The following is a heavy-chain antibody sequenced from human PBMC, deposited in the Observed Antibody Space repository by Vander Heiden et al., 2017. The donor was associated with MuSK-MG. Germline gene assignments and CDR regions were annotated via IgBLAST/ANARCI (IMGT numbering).Heavy chain of an antibody. CDR1: GFTFSSYW. CDR3: GRPVTGTRNALDI. CDR2: INGDGSST. Sequence: EVQVVESGGGLVQPGGSLRLSCAAPGFTFSSYWMHWVRQAPGKGLVWVSRINGDGSSTNYADSVKGRFTISRDNAKNTLYLQMNSLRAEDTAVYYCGRPVTGTRNALDIWGQGTMVTASS. J-gene: IGHJ3*02. D-gene: IGHD1-20*01. V-gene: IGHV3-74*01.